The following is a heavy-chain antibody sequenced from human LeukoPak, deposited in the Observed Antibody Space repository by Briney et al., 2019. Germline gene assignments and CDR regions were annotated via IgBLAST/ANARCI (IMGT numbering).Heavy chain of an antibody. Sequence: SGGSLRLSCAASGFTFSNYWMHWVRHAPGKGLVWVSRINSDGSSTIYADSVKGRFTTSRDNAKNTLYLQMNSLRAEDTAVYYCARDNYDGFDYWGQGTLVTVSS. V-gene: IGHV3-74*01. J-gene: IGHJ4*02. D-gene: IGHD3-22*01. CDR1: GFTFSNYW. CDR3: ARDNYDGFDY. CDR2: INSDGSST.